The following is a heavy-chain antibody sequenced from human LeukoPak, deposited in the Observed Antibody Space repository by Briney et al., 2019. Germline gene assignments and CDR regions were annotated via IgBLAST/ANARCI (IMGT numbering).Heavy chain of an antibody. D-gene: IGHD4-11*01. CDR3: ATTTGTTRLFQH. CDR1: GGSISSYY. J-gene: IGHJ1*01. CDR2: IYYSGST. Sequence: SETLSLTCTVSGGSISSYYWSWIRQPPGKGLEWIGYIYYSGSTNYDPSLKSRVTISVDTSKNQFSLKLSSVTAADTAIYYCATTTGTTRLFQHWGQGTLVTVSS. V-gene: IGHV4-59*01.